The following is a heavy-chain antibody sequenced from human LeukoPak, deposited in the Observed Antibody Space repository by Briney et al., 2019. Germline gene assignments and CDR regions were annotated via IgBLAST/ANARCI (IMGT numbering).Heavy chain of an antibody. CDR2: ITRSSSYI. Sequence: GGSLRLSCAASGFTFSSYDINWVRQAPGKGLEWVSSITRSSSYINYADSVRGRFTISRDNAKNSLYLQMNSLRAEDTAVYYCAREFSTIVLMVYAIGYFDYWGQGTLVTVSS. CDR3: AREFSTIVLMVYAIGYFDY. J-gene: IGHJ4*02. D-gene: IGHD2-8*01. CDR1: GFTFSSYD. V-gene: IGHV3-21*01.